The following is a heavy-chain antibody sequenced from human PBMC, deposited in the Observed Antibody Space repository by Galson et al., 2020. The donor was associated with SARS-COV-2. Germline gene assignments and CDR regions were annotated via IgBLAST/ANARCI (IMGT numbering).Heavy chain of an antibody. CDR1: GDSVSSNTVA. J-gene: IGHJ5*02. D-gene: IGHD1-7*01. CDR2: TYYRSKWYN. CDR3: ARGRETGTTSRFDP. V-gene: IGHV6-1*01. Sequence: SQTLSLTCAISGDSVSSNTVAWNWIRQSPSRGLEWLGKTYYRSKWYNLYAESVKGRININPDTSKNQFSLQLDSVTPEDTAVYYCARGRETGTTSRFDPWGQGTLVTVSS.